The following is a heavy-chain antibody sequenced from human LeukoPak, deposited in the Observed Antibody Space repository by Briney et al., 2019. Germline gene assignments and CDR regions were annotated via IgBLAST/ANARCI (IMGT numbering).Heavy chain of an antibody. J-gene: IGHJ4*02. CDR3: ARSGGIVGATAPHYFDY. CDR2: IYYSGST. D-gene: IGHD1-26*01. V-gene: IGHV4-39*01. CDR1: GGSISSSSYY. Sequence: PSETLSLTCTVSGGSISSSSYYWGWIRQPPGKGLEWIGSIYYSGSTYYNPSLKSRVTISVDTSKNQFSLKLSSVTAADTAVYYCARSGGIVGATAPHYFDYWGQGTLVTVTS.